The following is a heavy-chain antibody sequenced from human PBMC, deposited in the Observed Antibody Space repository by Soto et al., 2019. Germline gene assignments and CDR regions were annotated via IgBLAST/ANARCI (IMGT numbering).Heavy chain of an antibody. J-gene: IGHJ4*02. Sequence: EVQLLESGGGWFQPGGSRGPSCAASGLTYESYALSWFRQAPGRGLEGVSGINSGGTVAHYADSVKGRFAISRDNSKNTLSLEMNSLRADDTGLYYCAISTGGFGGLFVVPSDYWGQGTLVTVSS. CDR2: INSGGTVA. CDR3: AISTGGFGGLFVVPSDY. V-gene: IGHV3-23*01. CDR1: GLTYESYA. D-gene: IGHD3-16*02.